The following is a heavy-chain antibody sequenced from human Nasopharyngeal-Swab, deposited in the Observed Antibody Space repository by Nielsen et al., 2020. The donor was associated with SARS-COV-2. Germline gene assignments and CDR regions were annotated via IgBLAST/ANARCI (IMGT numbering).Heavy chain of an antibody. CDR1: GFSFKNYV. J-gene: IGHJ4*02. CDR2: FASNGVKT. D-gene: IGHD7-27*01. CDR3: AKIIRPGAGYFDS. V-gene: IGHV3-23*01. Sequence: SLNFSYASSGFSFKNYVICLLHHAPGKVLEWVSLFASNGVKTFYADSVKGLFTISKDNSKNTLFLQMGRLRDDDTAVYFCAKIIRPGAGYFDSWGQGTLVNVSS.